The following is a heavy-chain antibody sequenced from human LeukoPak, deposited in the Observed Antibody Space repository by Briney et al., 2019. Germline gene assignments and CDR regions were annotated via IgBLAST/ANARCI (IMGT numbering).Heavy chain of an antibody. D-gene: IGHD4-17*01. J-gene: IGHJ6*03. CDR2: IKSKTDGGTT. Sequence: GGSLRLSCAASGFTFSNAWMSWVRQAPGKGLEWVGRIKSKTDGGTTDYAEPVKGRFTISRDDSKNTLYLQMNSLKTEDTAVYYCTATYGEYYYYYYMDVWGKGTTVTVSS. CDR1: GFTFSNAW. V-gene: IGHV3-15*01. CDR3: TATYGEYYYYYYMDV.